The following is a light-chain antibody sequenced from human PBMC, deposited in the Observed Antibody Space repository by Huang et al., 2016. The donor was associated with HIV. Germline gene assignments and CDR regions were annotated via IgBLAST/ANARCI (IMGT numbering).Light chain of an antibody. CDR1: QSVNSK. Sequence: EIVMTQSPATLSLSPGERATLSCRASQSVNSKLAWYQQNPGQAPRLLIYGAYTRATGVPGRFSGSGSGTEFTLTISSLQSEDFAVYYCQQYSKWPPNTFGQGTKLESK. J-gene: IGKJ2*01. CDR3: QQYSKWPPNT. CDR2: GAY. V-gene: IGKV3-15*01.